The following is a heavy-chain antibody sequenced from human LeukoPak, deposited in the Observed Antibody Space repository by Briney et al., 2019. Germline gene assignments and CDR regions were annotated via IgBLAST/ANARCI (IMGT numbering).Heavy chain of an antibody. CDR2: IKQDGSEK. Sequence: PGESLRLSCAASGFTFSSYWMSWVRQAPGKGLEWVANIKQDGSEKYYVDSVKGRFTISRDNAKNSLYLQMNSLRAEDTAVYYCAREGLWFGELLPIDYWGQGTLVTVSS. V-gene: IGHV3-7*01. J-gene: IGHJ4*02. D-gene: IGHD3-10*01. CDR3: AREGLWFGELLPIDY. CDR1: GFTFSSYW.